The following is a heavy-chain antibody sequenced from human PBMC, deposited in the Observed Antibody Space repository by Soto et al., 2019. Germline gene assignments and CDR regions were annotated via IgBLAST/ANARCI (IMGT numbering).Heavy chain of an antibody. Sequence: QVQLVQSGPEVRKPVASVRLSCATSGYNFNQYYIHWVRQAPGQGLEWMGIINLRGGTTEYAHKFRGRVTVTGDTSTRTAYMELSSLRSEDTAVYFCARGPDDSDVPRWDHWGQGTLITVSS. CDR3: ARGPDDSDVPRWDH. D-gene: IGHD4-17*01. V-gene: IGHV1-46*02. CDR1: GYNFNQYY. CDR2: INLRGGTT. J-gene: IGHJ4*02.